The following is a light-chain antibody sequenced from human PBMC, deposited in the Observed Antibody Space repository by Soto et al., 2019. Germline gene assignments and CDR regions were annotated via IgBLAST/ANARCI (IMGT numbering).Light chain of an antibody. V-gene: IGLV3-21*04. CDR1: NIGSKS. Sequence: SYELTRPPSVSVAPGKTARITCGGNNIGSKSVHWYQQKPGQAPVLVIYYDSDRPSGIPERFSGSNSGNTATLSISRVEAGDETAYYCHEWDSSSDPNYVFGTGTKLTVL. CDR3: HEWDSSSDPNYV. CDR2: YDS. J-gene: IGLJ1*01.